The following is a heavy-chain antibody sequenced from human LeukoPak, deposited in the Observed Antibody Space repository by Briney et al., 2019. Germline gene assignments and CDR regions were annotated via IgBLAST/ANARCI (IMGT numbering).Heavy chain of an antibody. CDR2: ISGRSSTI. CDR1: GFTFSDYS. D-gene: IGHD5-18*01. J-gene: IGHJ4*02. CDR3: ARDERGGYSYGLGLDY. V-gene: IGHV3-48*04. Sequence: GGSLRLSCAASGFTFSDYSMNWVRQAPGKGLEWVSYISGRSSTIHYADSVKGRFTISRDNAKNSFYLQMNSLRAEDTAVYYCARDERGGYSYGLGLDYWGQGSLVTVSS.